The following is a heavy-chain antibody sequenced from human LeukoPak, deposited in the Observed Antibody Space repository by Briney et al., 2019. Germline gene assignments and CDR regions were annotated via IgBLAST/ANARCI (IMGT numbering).Heavy chain of an antibody. Sequence: ASVKVSCKASGYTFTGYYMHWVRQPPGQGLEWMGWINPNSGGTNYAQKFQGRVTMTRDTSISTAYMELSRLRSDDTAVYYCARDYSGSYHGDYWGQGTLVTVSS. CDR1: GYTFTGYY. J-gene: IGHJ4*02. V-gene: IGHV1-2*02. CDR2: INPNSGGT. CDR3: ARDYSGSYHGDY. D-gene: IGHD1-26*01.